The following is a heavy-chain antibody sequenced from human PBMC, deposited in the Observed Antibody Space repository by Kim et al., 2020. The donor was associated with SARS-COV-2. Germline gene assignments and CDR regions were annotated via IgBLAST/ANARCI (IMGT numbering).Heavy chain of an antibody. J-gene: IGHJ4*02. CDR2: IIPIFDTA. V-gene: IGHV1-69*13. CDR1: GGTFSSYA. CDR3: ARDLGGSFQPYYLDY. Sequence: SVKVSCKASGGTFSSYAISWVRQAPGQGLEWMGEIIPIFDTANYAQKFQGRVTITADESTSTAYMELSGLRSEDTAVYYCARDLGGSFQPYYLDYWGQGTLVTVAS. D-gene: IGHD1-26*01.